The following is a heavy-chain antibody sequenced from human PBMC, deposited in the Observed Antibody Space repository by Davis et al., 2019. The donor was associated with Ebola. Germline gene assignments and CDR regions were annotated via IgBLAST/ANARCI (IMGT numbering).Heavy chain of an antibody. CDR1: GYSFTSYW. CDR2: FDPSDSYT. J-gene: IGHJ4*02. Sequence: GGSLRLSCKGSGYSFTSYWISWVRQMPGKGLEWMGRFDPSDSYTNYSPSFQGHVTISADKSISTAYLQWSSLKASDTAMYYCARHVFDFDMAFDYWGQGTLVTVSS. D-gene: IGHD2-21*01. CDR3: ARHVFDFDMAFDY. V-gene: IGHV5-10-1*01.